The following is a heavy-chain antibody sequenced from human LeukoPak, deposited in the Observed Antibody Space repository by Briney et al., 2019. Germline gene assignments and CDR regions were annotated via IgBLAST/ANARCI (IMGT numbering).Heavy chain of an antibody. Sequence: PSETLSLTCTVSGGSISSYYWSWLRQPPGKGLEWIGYIYYSGSTNYNPSLKSRVTISVDTSKNQFSLKLSSVTAADTAVYYCASEGYSSSSFDYWGQGTLVTVSS. CDR2: IYYSGST. CDR1: GGSISSYY. J-gene: IGHJ4*02. CDR3: ASEGYSSSSFDY. D-gene: IGHD6-13*01. V-gene: IGHV4-59*01.